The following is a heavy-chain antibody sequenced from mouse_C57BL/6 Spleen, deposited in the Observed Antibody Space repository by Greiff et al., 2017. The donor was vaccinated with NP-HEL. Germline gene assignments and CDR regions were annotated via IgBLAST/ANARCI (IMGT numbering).Heavy chain of an antibody. D-gene: IGHD2-3*01. J-gene: IGHJ1*03. V-gene: IGHV5-16*01. Sequence: EVKVVESEGGLVQPGSSMKLSCTASGFTFSDYYMAWVRQVPEKGLEWVANINYDGSSTYYLDSLKSRFIISRDNAKNILYLQMSSLKSEDTATYYCARDLMLGYFDVWGTGTTVTVSS. CDR3: ARDLMLGYFDV. CDR2: INYDGSST. CDR1: GFTFSDYY.